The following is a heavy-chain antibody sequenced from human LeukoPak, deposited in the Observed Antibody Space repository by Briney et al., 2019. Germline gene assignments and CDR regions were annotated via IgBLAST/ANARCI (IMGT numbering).Heavy chain of an antibody. D-gene: IGHD2-21*02. CDR3: AKGLPYCGGDCFTENWFDP. CDR1: GFTFSSYA. Sequence: GGSLRLSCAASGFTFSSYAMSWVRQAPGKGLEWVSAISGSGGSTYYADSVKGRFTISRDNSKNTLYLQMNSLRAEDTAVYYCAKGLPYCGGDCFTENWFDPWGQGTLVAVSS. J-gene: IGHJ5*02. V-gene: IGHV3-23*01. CDR2: ISGSGGST.